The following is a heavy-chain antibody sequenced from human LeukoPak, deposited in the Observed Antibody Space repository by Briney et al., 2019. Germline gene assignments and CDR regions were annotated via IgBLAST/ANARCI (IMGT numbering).Heavy chain of an antibody. J-gene: IGHJ3*02. CDR1: GFTFSSYA. V-gene: IGHV3-23*01. D-gene: IGHD4/OR15-4a*01. CDR3: AKVSLNMVNDAFDI. Sequence: GGSLRLSCAASGFTFSSYAMSWVRQAPGKGLEWVSAISGSGGSTYYADSVKGRFTISRDNSKNTLMNGLRAEDTAMYYCAKVSLNMVNDAFDIWGQGTMVSVSS. CDR2: ISGSGGST.